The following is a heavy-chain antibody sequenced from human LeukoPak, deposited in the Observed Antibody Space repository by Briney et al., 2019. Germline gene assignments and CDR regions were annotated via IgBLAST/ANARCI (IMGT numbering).Heavy chain of an antibody. D-gene: IGHD2-2*02. CDR2: ISAYNGNT. V-gene: IGHV1-18*01. CDR3: ARGRSTSCYSVCWFDP. CDR1: GYTFASYG. J-gene: IGHJ5*02. Sequence: ASVKVSCKASGYTFASYGISWVLQAPGQGLEWMGWISAYNGNTNYAQKLQGRVTMTTDTSTSTAYMELRSLRSDDTAVYYCARGRSTSCYSVCWFDPWGQGTLVTVSS.